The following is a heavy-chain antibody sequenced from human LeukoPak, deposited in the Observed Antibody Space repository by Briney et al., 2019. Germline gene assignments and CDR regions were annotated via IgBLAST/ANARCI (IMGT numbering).Heavy chain of an antibody. V-gene: IGHV3-66*04. D-gene: IGHD6-19*01. J-gene: IGHJ5*02. CDR3: ARQLAVAGDNWFDP. Sequence: GGSLRLSCAASGFTFSSYAMSWVRQAPGKGLEWVSVIYSGGSTYYADSVKGRFTISRDNSKNTLYLQMNSLRAEDTAVYYCARQLAVAGDNWFDPWGQGTLVTVSS. CDR2: IYSGGST. CDR1: GFTFSSYA.